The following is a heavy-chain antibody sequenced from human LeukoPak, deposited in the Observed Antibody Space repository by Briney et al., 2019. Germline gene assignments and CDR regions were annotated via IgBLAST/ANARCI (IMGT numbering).Heavy chain of an antibody. D-gene: IGHD4-17*01. Sequence: SETLSLTCTVSGGSISSGGYYWSWIRQHPGKGLEWIGYIYYSGSTYYNPSLKSRVTISVDTSKNQFSLKLSSVTAADTAVYYCARVPPNGYGDPYYFDYWGQGTLVTVSS. J-gene: IGHJ4*02. CDR3: ARVPPNGYGDPYYFDY. CDR2: IYYSGST. V-gene: IGHV4-31*03. CDR1: GGSISSGGYY.